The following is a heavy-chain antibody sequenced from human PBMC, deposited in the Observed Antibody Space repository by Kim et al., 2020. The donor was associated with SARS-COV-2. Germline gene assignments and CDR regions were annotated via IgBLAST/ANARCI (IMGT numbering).Heavy chain of an antibody. J-gene: IGHJ4*02. CDR1: GFTFSDYY. CDR3: ARNWGSGSYYSGVAYFDY. Sequence: GGSLRLSCAASGFTFSDYYMSWIRQAPGKGLEWVSYISSSGSTIYYADSVKGRFTISRDNAKNSLYLQMNSLRAEDTAVYYCARNWGSGSYYSGVAYFDYWGQGTLVTVSS. CDR2: ISSSGSTI. V-gene: IGHV3-11*01. D-gene: IGHD3-10*01.